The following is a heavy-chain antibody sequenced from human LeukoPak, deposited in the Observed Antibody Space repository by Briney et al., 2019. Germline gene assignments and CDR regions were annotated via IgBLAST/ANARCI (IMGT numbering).Heavy chain of an antibody. CDR2: NNGDGSTT. CDR3: PTDPRNVGLAP. V-gene: IGHV3-74*01. Sequence: LGGPVRLSCEASGYSLSGYWMYWVSQAPGKGLMYISRNNGDGSTTNYADVLKGRFSLSRDNVNNSSYLQINTLRLEATAVYYCPTDPRNVGLAPRGHGTLVTVS. D-gene: IGHD2-15*01. CDR1: GYSLSGYW. J-gene: IGHJ5*02.